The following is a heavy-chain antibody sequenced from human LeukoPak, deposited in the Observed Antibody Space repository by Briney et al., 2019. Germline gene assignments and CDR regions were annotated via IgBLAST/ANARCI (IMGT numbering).Heavy chain of an antibody. CDR1: GGSITTYY. D-gene: IGHD3-3*01. J-gene: IGHJ5*02. V-gene: IGHV4-4*09. Sequence: SETLSLTCALSGGSITTYYWNWIRQSPGKGLEWIGHISDSGSTNYNPSLKGRVTMSVDTSKNQFSLRLSSVTAADTAVYYCAGTIFGVVRERWFDPWGQGTLVTVSS. CDR3: AGTIFGVVRERWFDP. CDR2: ISDSGST.